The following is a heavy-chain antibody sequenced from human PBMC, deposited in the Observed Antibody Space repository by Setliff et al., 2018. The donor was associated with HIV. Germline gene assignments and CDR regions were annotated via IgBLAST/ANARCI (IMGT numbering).Heavy chain of an antibody. D-gene: IGHD3-22*01. CDR3: ARHASTWYYDTSGPHFDY. CDR2: ISAYNGNT. J-gene: IGHJ4*02. CDR1: GGTFKTYA. Sequence: ASVKVSCKASGGTFKTYAISWVRQAPGQGLEWMGWISAYNGNTNYAQKLQGRVTMTTDTSTSTAYMELRSLRSDDTAVYYCARHASTWYYDTSGPHFDYWGQGTLVTVSS. V-gene: IGHV1-18*01.